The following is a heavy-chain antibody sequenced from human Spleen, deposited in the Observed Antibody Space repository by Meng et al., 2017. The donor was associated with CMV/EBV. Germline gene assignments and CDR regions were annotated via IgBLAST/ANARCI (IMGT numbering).Heavy chain of an antibody. V-gene: IGHV4-59*01. Sequence: SETLSLTCTVSGGSISPYYWNWIRHVPGKGLEWIANIHYSGSPDYNPSLKSRVTISVDTSNNQFSLKVSSVTAADTAVYYCARLTDLGTGEGEDYWGQGTLVTVSS. CDR2: IHYSGSP. CDR1: GGSISPYY. J-gene: IGHJ4*02. D-gene: IGHD7-27*01. CDR3: ARLTDLGTGEGEDY.